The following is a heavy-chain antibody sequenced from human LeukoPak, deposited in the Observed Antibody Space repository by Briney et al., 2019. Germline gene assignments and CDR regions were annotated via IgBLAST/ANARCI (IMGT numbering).Heavy chain of an antibody. D-gene: IGHD2-2*01. V-gene: IGHV3-30*18. CDR1: GFTFSSYG. Sequence: GGSLRLSCAASGFTFSSYGMHRVRQAPGKGLEWVAVISYDGSNKYYADSVKGRFTISRDNSKNTLYLQMNSLRAEDTAVYYCAKDLLQHYYYYGMDVWGQGTTVTVSS. CDR3: AKDLLQHYYYYGMDV. J-gene: IGHJ6*02. CDR2: ISYDGSNK.